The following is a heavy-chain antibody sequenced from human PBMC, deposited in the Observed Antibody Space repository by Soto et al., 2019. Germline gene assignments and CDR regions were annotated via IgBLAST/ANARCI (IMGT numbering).Heavy chain of an antibody. V-gene: IGHV1-46*01. CDR2: INPTGGST. D-gene: IGHD2-8*02. CDR3: ARHLAAGDV. CDR1: GDTFINYD. Sequence: QVQLLQSGAEVKKPGASVKVSCKASGDTFINYDIHWVRQAPGHGLEWMAIINPTGGSTNYEQKFQCRLTLTMHTSTTTVYMELSSLTSEDTAIYYCARHLAAGDVWGQGTLVTVSS. J-gene: IGHJ4*02.